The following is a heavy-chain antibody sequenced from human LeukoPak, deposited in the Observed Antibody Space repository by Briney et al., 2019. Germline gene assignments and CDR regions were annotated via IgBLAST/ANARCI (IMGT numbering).Heavy chain of an antibody. CDR3: ARDLDDTLTGNFDH. D-gene: IGHD3-9*01. CDR1: GFDFSHYY. Sequence: PGGSLRLSCAASGFDFSHYYMSWIRQSPGKGLEWITFISDSGDTIHYIDSVRGRFTIPRDNSKNSLFLQMNNLGADDSAVYYCARDLDDTLTGNFDHWGQGTRVTVST. V-gene: IGHV3-11*01. CDR2: ISDSGDTI. J-gene: IGHJ4*02.